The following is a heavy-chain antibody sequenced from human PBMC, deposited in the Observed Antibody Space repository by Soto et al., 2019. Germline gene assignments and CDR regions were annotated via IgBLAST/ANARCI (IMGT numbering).Heavy chain of an antibody. V-gene: IGHV3-21*01. J-gene: IGHJ3*02. CDR3: AREGSATAFDI. Sequence: GGSLRLSCAASGVTLSTYSMNGVRQAPGKGLEWVSSISSSSSYICYTDSVKGRFTISRDNAKNSLYLQMNSLRVEDTVVYYCAREGSATAFDIWGQGTMVTVSS. CDR1: GVTLSTYS. CDR2: ISSSSSYI.